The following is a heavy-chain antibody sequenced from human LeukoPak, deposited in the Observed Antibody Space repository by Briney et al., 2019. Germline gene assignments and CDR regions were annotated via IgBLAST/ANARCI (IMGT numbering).Heavy chain of an antibody. CDR1: GFTFSSYG. V-gene: IGHV3-48*04. D-gene: IGHD2-21*02. CDR3: SLSRAYCGGDCLADY. Sequence: GGSLRLSCATSGFTFSSYGMNWVRQAPGKGLEWVSYISSSGSTIYYADSVKGRFTNSRDNAKNSLYLQMNSLRAEDTAVYYCSLSRAYCGGDCLADYWGQGTLVTVSS. CDR2: ISSSGSTI. J-gene: IGHJ4*02.